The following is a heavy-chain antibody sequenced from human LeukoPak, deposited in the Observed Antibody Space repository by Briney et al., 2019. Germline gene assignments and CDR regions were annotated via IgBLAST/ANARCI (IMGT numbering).Heavy chain of an antibody. V-gene: IGHV4-59*08. J-gene: IGHJ4*02. Sequence: SETLSLTCSVPGGSVSSYSWNWVRQSPGKGLEWIGYIPNSGRTNYNPSLKSRVAGFVDTSKKQVSLRLSSVTAADTAVYYCARHGTNSSESYFVYWGQGALVTVSS. CDR1: GGSVSSYS. CDR2: IPNSGRT. CDR3: ARHGTNSSESYFVY. D-gene: IGHD1-14*01.